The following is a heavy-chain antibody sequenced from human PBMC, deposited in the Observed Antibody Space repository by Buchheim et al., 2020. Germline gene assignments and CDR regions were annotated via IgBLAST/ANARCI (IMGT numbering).Heavy chain of an antibody. Sequence: QLQLQESGPGLVKPSETLSLTCTVSGGSISSSSYYWGWIRQPPGKGLEWIGSIYYSGSTYYNPSLKSRVAISVDTSKNQFSLKPSSVTAADTAVYYCARVEAAAGPGNYYFDYWGQGTL. CDR2: IYYSGST. V-gene: IGHV4-39*07. CDR3: ARVEAAAGPGNYYFDY. CDR1: GGSISSSSYY. D-gene: IGHD6-13*01. J-gene: IGHJ4*02.